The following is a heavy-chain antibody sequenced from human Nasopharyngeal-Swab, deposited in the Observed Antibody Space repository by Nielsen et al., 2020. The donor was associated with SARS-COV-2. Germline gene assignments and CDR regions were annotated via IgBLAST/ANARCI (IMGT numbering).Heavy chain of an antibody. Sequence: PVKVSCKASGGTFSSYAISWVRQAPGQGLEWMGGIIPIFGTANYAQKFQGRVTITADKSTSTAYMELSSLRSEDTAVYYCARAGEQQLLYYYYMDVWGKGTTVTVSS. D-gene: IGHD6-13*01. CDR1: GGTFSSYA. V-gene: IGHV1-69*06. J-gene: IGHJ6*03. CDR2: IIPIFGTA. CDR3: ARAGEQQLLYYYYMDV.